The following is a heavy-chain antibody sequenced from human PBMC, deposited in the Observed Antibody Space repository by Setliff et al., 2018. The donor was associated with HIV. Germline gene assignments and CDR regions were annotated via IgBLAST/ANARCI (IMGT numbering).Heavy chain of an antibody. CDR1: GFTLREVS. J-gene: IGHJ6*03. Sequence: ASVKVSCKVSGFTLREVSMHWVRQAPAKGLEWMGYFDPEDGETVYALKFQGRVTMTEDTSTDTAYMELSSLGSEDTAVYFCAYSSDVTGDGFYYYYYMDVRGKGTTVTVSS. V-gene: IGHV1-24*01. CDR3: AYSSDVTGDGFYYYYYMDV. CDR2: FDPEDGET. D-gene: IGHD7-27*01.